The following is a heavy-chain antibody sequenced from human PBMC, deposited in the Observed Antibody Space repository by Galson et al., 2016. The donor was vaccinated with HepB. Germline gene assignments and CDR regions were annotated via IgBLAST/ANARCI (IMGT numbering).Heavy chain of an antibody. D-gene: IGHD4-11*01. V-gene: IGHV3-49*03. CDR2: IRSKAYGGTT. J-gene: IGHJ4*02. CDR1: GFTFGDYA. CDR3: SRGSSNTFYAGFDC. Sequence: SLRLSCAASGFTFGDYALTWFRQAPGRGLDWVGFIRSKAYGGTTEYAASVKDRFIISRDDSKSIAYLQMNSLKTEDTAVYYCSRGSSNTFYAGFDCWGQGSLVTVSS.